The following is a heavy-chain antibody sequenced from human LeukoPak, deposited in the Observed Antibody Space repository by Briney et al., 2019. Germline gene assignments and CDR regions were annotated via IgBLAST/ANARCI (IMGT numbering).Heavy chain of an antibody. J-gene: IGHJ4*02. V-gene: IGHV3-30-3*01. CDR1: GFTFSSYA. CDR2: ISYDGSNK. CDR3: ARDEDSTGPYYFDY. D-gene: IGHD4-17*01. Sequence: GRSLRLSCAASGFTFSSYAMHWVRQAPGKGLEWVAVISYDGSNKYYADSVKGRFTISRDNSKNTLYLQMNSLRAEDTAVYYCARDEDSTGPYYFDYWGQGTLVTVSS.